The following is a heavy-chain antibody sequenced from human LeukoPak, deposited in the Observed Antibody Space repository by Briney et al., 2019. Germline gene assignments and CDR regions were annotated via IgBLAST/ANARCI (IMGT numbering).Heavy chain of an antibody. J-gene: IGHJ4*02. D-gene: IGHD3-10*01. Sequence: ASVKVSCKASGYTFTGYYMHWVRQAPGQGLEWMGWISAYNGNTNYAQKLQGRVTMTTDTSTSTAYMELRSLRSDDTAVYYCARAPPIVWFGELSHRVFDYWGQGTLVTVSS. CDR2: ISAYNGNT. V-gene: IGHV1-18*04. CDR1: GYTFTGYY. CDR3: ARAPPIVWFGELSHRVFDY.